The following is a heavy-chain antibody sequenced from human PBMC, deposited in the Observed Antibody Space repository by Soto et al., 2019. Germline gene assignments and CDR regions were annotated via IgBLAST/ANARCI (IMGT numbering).Heavy chain of an antibody. V-gene: IGHV3-30*04. Sequence: QVQLVESGGGVVQPGKSLRLSCAASGFPFSSFAMHWVRQAPGKGLEWVAVISYDGIHKYYADSVKGRFTISRDSSTNTLSLQMNSLRRDDTAVYYCARAGERYFLSRIDSWGQGTLVTVSS. D-gene: IGHD3-9*01. CDR2: ISYDGIHK. J-gene: IGHJ4*02. CDR1: GFPFSSFA. CDR3: ARAGERYFLSRIDS.